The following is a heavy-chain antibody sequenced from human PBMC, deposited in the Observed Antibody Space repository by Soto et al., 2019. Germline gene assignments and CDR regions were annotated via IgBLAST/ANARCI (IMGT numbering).Heavy chain of an antibody. CDR3: ARDSLGGGMDV. CDR1: GFIFSTFG. V-gene: IGHV3-21*01. D-gene: IGHD3-16*01. CDR2: IGLTSIYI. Sequence: EVHLVESGGGLVKPGGSLKLSCAASGFIFSTFGWTGFGRAQGKGLKWFSAIGLTSIYIYYPDSLNGRFTVSRDNAKNSLYLQMNSLRAEDTAVYYCARDSLGGGMDVWGQGTTVTVSS. J-gene: IGHJ6*02.